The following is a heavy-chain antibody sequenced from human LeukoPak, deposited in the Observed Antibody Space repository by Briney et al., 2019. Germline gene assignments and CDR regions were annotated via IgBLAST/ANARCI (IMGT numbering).Heavy chain of an antibody. D-gene: IGHD1-26*01. J-gene: IGHJ4*02. CDR1: GGSFSGYY. Sequence: SETLSLTCAVYGGSFSGYYWSWIRQPPGKGLEWIGEINHSGSTYYNPSLKSRVTISVDTSKNQFSLKLSSVTAADTAVYYCARRGPSGHFDYWGQGTLVTVSS. CDR2: INHSGST. V-gene: IGHV4-34*01. CDR3: ARRGPSGHFDY.